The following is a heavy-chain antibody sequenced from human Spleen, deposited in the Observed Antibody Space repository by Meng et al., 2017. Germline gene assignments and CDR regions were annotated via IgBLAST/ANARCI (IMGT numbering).Heavy chain of an antibody. J-gene: IGHJ4*02. V-gene: IGHV4-34*01. CDR1: GASIIDYY. CDR3: ARGPTTMAHDFDY. CDR2: INHSGST. D-gene: IGHD4-11*01. Sequence: QGQLRQWGAGLLKPSGALSLTCVGSGASIIDYYWSWILQPPGKGLEWIAEINHSGSTNYNPSLESRATISVDTSQNNLSLKLSSVTAADSAVYYCARGPTTMAHDFDYRGQGTLVTVSS.